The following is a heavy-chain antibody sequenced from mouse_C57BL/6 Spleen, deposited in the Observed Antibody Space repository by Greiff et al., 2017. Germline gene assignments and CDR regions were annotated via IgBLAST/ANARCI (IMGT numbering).Heavy chain of an antibody. D-gene: IGHD2-5*01. Sequence: QVQLQQPGAELVRPGSSVKLSCKASGYTFTSYWMHWVKQRPIQGLEWIGNIDPSDSETHYNQKFKDKATLTVDKSSSTAYMQLSSLTSEDSAVYYCARYYSNYGGYYFDYWGQGTTLTVSS. V-gene: IGHV1-52*01. CDR1: GYTFTSYW. J-gene: IGHJ2*01. CDR3: ARYYSNYGGYYFDY. CDR2: IDPSDSET.